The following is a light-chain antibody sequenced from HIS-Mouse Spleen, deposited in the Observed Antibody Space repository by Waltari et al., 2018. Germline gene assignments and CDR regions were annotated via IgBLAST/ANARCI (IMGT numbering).Light chain of an antibody. Sequence: SYELTQPPSVSVSPGQKARITCAGDALPKKSAYWYQQKSGQAPVLVIYEDSKRPSGIPERFSGSSSGTMATLTISGAQVEDEADYYCYSTDSSGNHRVFGGGTKLTVL. CDR1: ALPKKS. J-gene: IGLJ2*01. CDR2: EDS. V-gene: IGLV3-10*01. CDR3: YSTDSSGNHRV.